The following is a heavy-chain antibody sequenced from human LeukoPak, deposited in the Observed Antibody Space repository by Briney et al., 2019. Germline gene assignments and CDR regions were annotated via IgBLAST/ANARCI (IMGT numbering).Heavy chain of an antibody. Sequence: ASVKVSCKASGGTFSSYAISWVRQAPGQGLEWMGGIIPILGTANYAQKFQGRVTITADESTSTAYMELSSLRSEDTAVYHCARSPTYYDFWSGYSYGMDVWGQGTTVTVSS. V-gene: IGHV1-69*13. CDR2: IIPILGTA. CDR1: GGTFSSYA. D-gene: IGHD3-3*01. CDR3: ARSPTYYDFWSGYSYGMDV. J-gene: IGHJ6*02.